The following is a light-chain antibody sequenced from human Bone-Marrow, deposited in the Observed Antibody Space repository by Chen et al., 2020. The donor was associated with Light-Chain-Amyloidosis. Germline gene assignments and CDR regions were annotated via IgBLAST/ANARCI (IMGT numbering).Light chain of an antibody. V-gene: IGLV3-25*03. CDR2: RDT. J-gene: IGLJ2*01. CDR1: DLPTKY. CDR3: QSADSSGTYEVI. Sequence: SYELTQPPSVSVSPVQTARITCSGDDLPTKYAYWYQQKPGQAPVLVIQRDTERPSGISERFSGSSSGTTATLTISGVQAEDEADYHCQSADSSGTYEVIFGGGTKLTVL.